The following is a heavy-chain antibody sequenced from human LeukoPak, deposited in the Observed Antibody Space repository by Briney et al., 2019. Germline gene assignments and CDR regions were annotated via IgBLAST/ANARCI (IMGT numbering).Heavy chain of an antibody. J-gene: IGHJ1*01. CDR3: ARRSANYASQH. D-gene: IGHD4/OR15-4a*01. CDR1: GYSISSGYY. CDR2: IYHSGST. Sequence: SETLSLTCTVSGYSISSGYYWGWIRQPPGKGLEWIGSIYHSGSTYYNPSLKSRVTISVDPSKNQFSLKLSSVTAADTAVYYCARRSANYASQHWGQGTLVTVSS. V-gene: IGHV4-38-2*02.